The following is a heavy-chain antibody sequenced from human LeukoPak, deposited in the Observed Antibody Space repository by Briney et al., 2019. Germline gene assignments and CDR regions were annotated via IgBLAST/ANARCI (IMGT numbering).Heavy chain of an antibody. J-gene: IGHJ4*02. CDR1: GGSISSYY. V-gene: IGHV4-59*01. Sequence: SETLSLTCTVSGGSISSYYWSWIRQPPGKGLEWIGYIYYSGSTNYNPSLKSRVTMSIDTSKNQFSLKLTSVTAADTAVYYCARDSGYGSATCWGQGTLVTVSS. CDR2: IYYSGST. D-gene: IGHD3-10*01. CDR3: ARDSGYGSATC.